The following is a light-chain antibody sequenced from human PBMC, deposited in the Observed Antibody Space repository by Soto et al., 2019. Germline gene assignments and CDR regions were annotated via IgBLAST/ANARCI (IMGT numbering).Light chain of an antibody. V-gene: IGKV3-20*01. CDR3: QQSGSSPFT. J-gene: IGKJ3*01. Sequence: EIVLTQSPGTLSLSPGERATLSCRASQSVSNKYLAWYQQRPGQAPRLLIYGTSTRATGLPDRFSGSGSVTDFTLTISRLEPEDFAVYYCQQSGSSPFTFGPGTKVDIK. CDR1: QSVSNKY. CDR2: GTS.